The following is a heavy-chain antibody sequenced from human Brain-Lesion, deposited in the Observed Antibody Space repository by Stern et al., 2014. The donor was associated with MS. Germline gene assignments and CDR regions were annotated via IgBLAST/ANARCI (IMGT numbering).Heavy chain of an antibody. CDR2: IKPNTGGT. J-gene: IGHJ6*02. V-gene: IGHV1-2*02. CDR1: GYIFTGYY. Sequence: VQLVESGAEVKKPGASVKVSCKTSGYIFTGYYIHWVRQAPGPGLEWMAWIKPNTGGTKYAQKFQGRVTMSRDTSISTAYVELSSLTSDDTAVYYCARDQRGITIFGVVTDYYYLGMDVWGQGTTVTVSS. D-gene: IGHD3-3*01. CDR3: ARDQRGITIFGVVTDYYYLGMDV.